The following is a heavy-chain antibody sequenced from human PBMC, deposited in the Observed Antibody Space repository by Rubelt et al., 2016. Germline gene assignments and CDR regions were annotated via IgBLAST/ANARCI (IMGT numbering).Heavy chain of an antibody. V-gene: IGHV4-34*01. CDR3: AREIMMVLQPLDWFDT. D-gene: IGHD3-16*01. Sequence: QVQLQQWGAGLLKPSETLSLTCAVYGGSFSGYYWSWIRQPPGKGLEWIGSISHSGTTYYNPSLKSRVAISLDTSKNHFSLNLTSVTAADTAVYHCAREIMMVLQPLDWFDTWGQGTLVTVSS. J-gene: IGHJ5*02. CDR1: GGSFSGYY. CDR2: ISHSGTT.